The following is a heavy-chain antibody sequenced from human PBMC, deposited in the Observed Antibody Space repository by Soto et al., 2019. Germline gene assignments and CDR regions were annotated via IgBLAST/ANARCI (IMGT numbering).Heavy chain of an antibody. J-gene: IGHJ4*02. CDR2: VYNSGST. Sequence: SETLSLTCTVSVGSISSNYWTWIRQPPGKGLEWIGYVYNSGSTNYNPSLKSRVTISEDTSKSQFSLKVNSMTAADTAVYYCARYRREAVAGYTLDNWGQGILVTVSS. D-gene: IGHD6-13*01. V-gene: IGHV4-59*01. CDR3: ARYRREAVAGYTLDN. CDR1: VGSISSNY.